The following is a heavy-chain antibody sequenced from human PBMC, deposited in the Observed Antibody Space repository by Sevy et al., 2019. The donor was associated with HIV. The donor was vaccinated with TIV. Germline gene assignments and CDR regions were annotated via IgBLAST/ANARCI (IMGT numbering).Heavy chain of an antibody. Sequence: GGSLRLSCVVSGFTFSNYYMSWVRQAPGKGLEWVSVISDSGGYTSYTDSVKGRFTISRDNSKNTLYLQMNSLRVEDTAIYYCANRAGPIFDNWGQGTLFTVSS. D-gene: IGHD6-19*01. CDR2: ISDSGGYT. J-gene: IGHJ4*02. CDR3: ANRAGPIFDN. CDR1: GFTFSNYY. V-gene: IGHV3-23*01.